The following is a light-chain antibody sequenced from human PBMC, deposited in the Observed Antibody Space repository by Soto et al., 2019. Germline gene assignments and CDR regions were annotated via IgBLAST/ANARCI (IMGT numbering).Light chain of an antibody. V-gene: IGKV1-5*01. CDR3: QQYNSYSSVT. J-gene: IGKJ2*01. CDR1: QSISSW. Sequence: DIQMTQSPSTLSASVGDRVTITCRASQSISSWLAWYQQKPGKAPKLLIYDASSLESGVPSRFSGSGSGTEFTLTISSLQPDDFAPYYCQQYNSYSSVTFGQGTKLELK. CDR2: DAS.